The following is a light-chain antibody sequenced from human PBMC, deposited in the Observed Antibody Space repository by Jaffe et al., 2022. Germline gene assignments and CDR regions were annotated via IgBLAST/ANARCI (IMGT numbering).Light chain of an antibody. CDR2: DAS. Sequence: DIQMTQSPSSLSASVGDRVTISCRASQVIGISLAWYQQKPGKAPKLLVYDASTLESGVPYRFRGSGSGTDYTLAISSLQPEDFATYYCQQYYSTPRTFGQGTKVEIK. CDR3: QQYYSTPRT. CDR1: QVIGIS. J-gene: IGKJ1*01. V-gene: IGKV1-NL1*01.